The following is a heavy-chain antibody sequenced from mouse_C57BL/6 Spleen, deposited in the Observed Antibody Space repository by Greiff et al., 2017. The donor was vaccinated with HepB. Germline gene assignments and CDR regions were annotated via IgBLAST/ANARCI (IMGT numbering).Heavy chain of an antibody. CDR2: IYPGDGDT. CDR3: ARSGTSYFDY. CDR1: GYAFSSHR. J-gene: IGHJ2*01. Sequence: QVQLQQSGAELVKPGASVKISCKASGYAFSSHRTNWGKQRPGKGLEWIGQIYPGDGDTNYNGKFKGKATLTAHKSSSTAYMQLSSLTSEDSAVYFYARSGTSYFDYWGPGTTLSVSS. D-gene: IGHD4-1*01. V-gene: IGHV1-80*01.